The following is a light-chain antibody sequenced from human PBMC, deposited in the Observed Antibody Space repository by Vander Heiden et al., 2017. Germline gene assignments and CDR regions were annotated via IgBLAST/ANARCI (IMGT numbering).Light chain of an antibody. V-gene: IGKV2-28*01. Sequence: DIVMTPSPLSLPVTSVELASISCRSSQCLLHSNGYNYLDWYLQKPGQSPQLLIYLGSSRASGVPDRFSGSGSGTDFTLKISRVEAEDFGVYYCMQALQTPPTFGGGTKVEIK. CDR2: LGS. CDR1: QCLLHSNGYNY. CDR3: MQALQTPPT. J-gene: IGKJ4*01.